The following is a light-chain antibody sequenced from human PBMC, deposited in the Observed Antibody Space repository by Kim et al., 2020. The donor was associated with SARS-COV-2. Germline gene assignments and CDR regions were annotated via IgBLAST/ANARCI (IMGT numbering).Light chain of an antibody. CDR1: VLAKKY. Sequence: SYELTQSFSVSVSPGQTATITCSGDVLAKKYARWFQQKPGQAPVVVIYRDTERPSGIPERFSGSSSGTTVTLTISGAQVEDEADYYCYSAAANKLVFGGGTQLTVL. J-gene: IGLJ2*01. V-gene: IGLV3-27*01. CDR3: YSAAANKLV. CDR2: RDT.